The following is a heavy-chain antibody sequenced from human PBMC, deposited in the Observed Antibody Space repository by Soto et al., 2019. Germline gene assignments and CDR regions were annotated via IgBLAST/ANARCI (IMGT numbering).Heavy chain of an antibody. CDR2: ISGSGSTI. Sequence: GGSLRLSCAASGFAFSDHYMTWIRRAPGKGLEWVSYISGSGSTIYYTDSVKGRFTVSRDNAKNSVFLQMNSLRAEDTAVYYCASDPFYYASGYWGQGTLVTVSS. CDR1: GFAFSDHY. J-gene: IGHJ4*02. V-gene: IGHV3-11*01. CDR3: ASDPFYYASGY. D-gene: IGHD3-10*01.